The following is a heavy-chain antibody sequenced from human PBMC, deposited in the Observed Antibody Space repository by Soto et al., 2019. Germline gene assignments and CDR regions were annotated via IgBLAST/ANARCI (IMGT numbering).Heavy chain of an antibody. D-gene: IGHD6-19*01. V-gene: IGHV3-30*03. Sequence: PGGSLRLSCAASGFTFSSYGMHWVRQAPGKGLEWVAVISYDGSNKYYADSVKGRFTISRDNSKNTLYLQMNSLRAEDTAVYYCARDQLVAGTGYYYYGMDVWGQGTTVTVS. J-gene: IGHJ6*02. CDR3: ARDQLVAGTGYYYYGMDV. CDR1: GFTFSSYG. CDR2: ISYDGSNK.